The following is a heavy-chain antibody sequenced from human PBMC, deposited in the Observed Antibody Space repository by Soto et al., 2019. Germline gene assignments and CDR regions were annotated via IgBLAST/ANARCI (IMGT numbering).Heavy chain of an antibody. Sequence: PGGSLRLSCAASGFTFSSYSMNWVRQAPGKGLEWVSSISSSSSYIYYADSVKGRFTISRDNAKNSLYLQMNSLRAEDTAVYYCARLREPAARRYYYYMDVWGKGTTVTVSS. CDR2: ISSSSSYI. CDR1: GFTFSSYS. CDR3: ARLREPAARRYYYYMDV. V-gene: IGHV3-21*01. D-gene: IGHD2-2*01. J-gene: IGHJ6*03.